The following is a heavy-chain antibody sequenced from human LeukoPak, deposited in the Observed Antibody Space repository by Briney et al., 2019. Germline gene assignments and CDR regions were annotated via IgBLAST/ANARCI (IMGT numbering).Heavy chain of an antibody. Sequence: GASVKVSCKASGYTFTDYYLHWVRLAPGQGLEWMGCINPDSGGTNYAQKFQGRVTMTRDTSISTAYMEVTRLRSDDTAVYYCARDRTLDTTMASYYFDYWGQGTLVTVSS. CDR1: GYTFTDYY. J-gene: IGHJ4*02. D-gene: IGHD5-18*01. V-gene: IGHV1-2*02. CDR2: INPDSGGT. CDR3: ARDRTLDTTMASYYFDY.